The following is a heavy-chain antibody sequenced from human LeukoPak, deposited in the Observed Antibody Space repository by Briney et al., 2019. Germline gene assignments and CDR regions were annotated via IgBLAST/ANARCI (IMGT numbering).Heavy chain of an antibody. CDR1: GFSLSTSGGG. Sequence: GSGPTLVKPTQTLTLTCTFSGFSLSTSGGGVGWIRQPPGKALEWLALIYWNDDKRYSPSLKSRLTITKDTSKNQVVLTMTNMDPVHTATYYCAHTRKYSSYYYMDVWGKGTTVTVSS. CDR3: AHTRKYSSYYYMDV. CDR2: IYWNDDK. J-gene: IGHJ6*03. V-gene: IGHV2-5*01.